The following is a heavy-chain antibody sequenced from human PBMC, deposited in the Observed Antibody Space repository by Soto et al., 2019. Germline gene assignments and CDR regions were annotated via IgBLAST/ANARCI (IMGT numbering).Heavy chain of an antibody. CDR1: GLTFSSYG. CDR3: ARDGGTTGTIYFDY. CDR2: IWYDGSNK. V-gene: IGHV3-33*01. D-gene: IGHD1-1*01. J-gene: IGHJ4*02. Sequence: GGSLRLSCAASGLTFSSYGMHWVRQAPGKGLEWVAVIWYDGSNKYYADSVKGRFTISRDNSKNTLYLQMNSLRAEDTAVYYCARDGGTTGTIYFDYWGQGTRVTVSS.